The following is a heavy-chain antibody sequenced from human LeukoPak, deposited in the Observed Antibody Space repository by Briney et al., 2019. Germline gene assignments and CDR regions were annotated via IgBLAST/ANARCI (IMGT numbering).Heavy chain of an antibody. J-gene: IGHJ4*02. CDR3: ARDRDYSNTERGFDY. CDR2: INPNSGET. D-gene: IGHD4-11*01. CDR1: GSTFTDYY. V-gene: IGHV1-2*02. Sequence: ASVKVSCKTSGSTFTDYYIHWARQAPGPGLEWMGWINPNSGETNSAQKFQGRVTMTGDTSISTAYMELRRVTSDDTAVYYCARDRDYSNTERGFDYWGQGTLVTVSS.